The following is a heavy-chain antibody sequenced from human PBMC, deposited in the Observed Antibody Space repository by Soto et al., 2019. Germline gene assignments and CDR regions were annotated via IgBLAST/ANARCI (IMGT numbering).Heavy chain of an antibody. CDR2: ISYDGSNK. D-gene: IGHD5-12*01. Sequence: QVQLVESGGGVVQPGRSLRLSCAASGFTFSSYAMHWVRQAPGKGLEWVAVISYDGSNKYYADSVKGRFTISRDNSKNTLYLQMNSLRAEGTAVYYCAPDIVATIGGGYWGQGTLVTVSS. CDR3: APDIVATIGGGY. J-gene: IGHJ4*02. CDR1: GFTFSSYA. V-gene: IGHV3-30-3*01.